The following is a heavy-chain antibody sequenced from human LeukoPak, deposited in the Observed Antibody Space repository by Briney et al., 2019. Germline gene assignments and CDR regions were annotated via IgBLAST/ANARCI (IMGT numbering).Heavy chain of an antibody. CDR1: GGSISSYY. CDR3: ARGGYDILGASNYGMDV. J-gene: IGHJ6*02. D-gene: IGHD3-9*01. Sequence: PSETLSLTCTVSGGSISSYYWSWIRQPPGKGLEWIGYIYYSGSTNYNPSLKSRVTISVDTSKNQFSLKLSSVTAADTAVYYCARGGYDILGASNYGMDVWGQGTTVTVFS. CDR2: IYYSGST. V-gene: IGHV4-59*01.